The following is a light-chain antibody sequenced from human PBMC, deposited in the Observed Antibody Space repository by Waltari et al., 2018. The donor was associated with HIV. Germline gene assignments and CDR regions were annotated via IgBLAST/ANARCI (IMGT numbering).Light chain of an antibody. Sequence: QSALTQPASVPGSPRQSITISCTGTSSDVGGYNYVSWYQQHPGKAPKLMIYEVSNRPSGVSNRFSGSKSGNTASLTISGLQAEDEADYYCSSYTSSSVVFGGGTKLTVL. CDR2: EVS. CDR3: SSYTSSSVV. J-gene: IGLJ2*01. V-gene: IGLV2-14*01. CDR1: SSDVGGYNY.